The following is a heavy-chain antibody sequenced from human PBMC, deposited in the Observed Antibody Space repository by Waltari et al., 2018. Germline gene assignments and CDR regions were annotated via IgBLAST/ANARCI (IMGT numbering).Heavy chain of an antibody. V-gene: IGHV4-39*07. D-gene: IGHD1-26*01. CDR1: GGSISSSSYY. Sequence: QLQLQESGPGLVKPSETLSLTCTVSGGSISSSSYYWGWIRQPPGKGLEWIGSIYYSGSTYYNPSLKSRVTISVDTSKNQFSRKLSSVTAADTAVYYCARGVVGATLGFGYWGQGTLVTVSS. CDR2: IYYSGST. J-gene: IGHJ4*02. CDR3: ARGVVGATLGFGY.